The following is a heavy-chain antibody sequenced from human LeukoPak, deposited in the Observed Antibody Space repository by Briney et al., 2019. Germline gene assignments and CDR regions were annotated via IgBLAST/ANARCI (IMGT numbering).Heavy chain of an antibody. Sequence: GESLKISCKGSGYSFTSYWIGWVRQMPGKGLEWMGIIYPGDSDTRYSPSFQGQVTISADKSISTAYLQWSSLKASDTAMYYCARRGLRYFDWLFQKIPPDDCAFDIWGQGTMVTVSS. V-gene: IGHV5-51*01. CDR3: ARRGLRYFDWLFQKIPPDDCAFDI. CDR2: IYPGDSDT. D-gene: IGHD3-9*01. CDR1: GYSFTSYW. J-gene: IGHJ3*02.